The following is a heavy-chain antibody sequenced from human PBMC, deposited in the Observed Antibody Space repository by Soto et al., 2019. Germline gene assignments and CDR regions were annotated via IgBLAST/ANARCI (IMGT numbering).Heavy chain of an antibody. D-gene: IGHD3-22*01. CDR1: GYIFTSYG. CDR3: ARAGLTMIVVKFGGR. CDR2: INTDNGNT. J-gene: IGHJ4*02. Sequence: ASVKVSCKASGYIFTSYGISWVRQAPGQGLEWMGWINTDNGNTKYAQKFEGRVTMTRDRSTATAYMELRSLKSDDTAVYYGARAGLTMIVVKFGGRWGQQTQVTASS. V-gene: IGHV1-18*04.